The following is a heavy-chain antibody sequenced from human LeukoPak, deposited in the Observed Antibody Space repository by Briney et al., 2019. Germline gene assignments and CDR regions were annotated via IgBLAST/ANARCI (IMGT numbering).Heavy chain of an antibody. D-gene: IGHD6-13*01. J-gene: IGHJ5*02. Sequence: SETLSLTCIVSDTIRSHYWNWIRQPPGKGLEWIGYVFYSGSTNYNPSLKCRVTISLDTSRNQFSLRLSSVTAADTAVYYCARGHPGYSLSWGQGTLVTVSS. V-gene: IGHV4-59*11. CDR2: VFYSGST. CDR1: DTIRSHY. CDR3: ARGHPGYSLS.